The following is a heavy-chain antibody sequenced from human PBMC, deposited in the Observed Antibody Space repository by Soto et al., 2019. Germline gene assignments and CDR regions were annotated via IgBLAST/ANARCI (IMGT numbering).Heavy chain of an antibody. J-gene: IGHJ4*02. V-gene: IGHV3-74*01. D-gene: IGHD3-22*01. CDR3: ARYHYDSSGYYFFDY. CDR2: ISSDGSST. CDR1: GFTFTNYF. Sequence: EVQLVESGGGLVQPGGSLRLSCAASGFTFTNYFMHWVRQVPGKGLVWVSRISSDGSSTSYADSVKGRFTISRDNAKNTLYLQMNSLRAEDTAVYYCARYHYDSSGYYFFDYWGQGALVTVSS.